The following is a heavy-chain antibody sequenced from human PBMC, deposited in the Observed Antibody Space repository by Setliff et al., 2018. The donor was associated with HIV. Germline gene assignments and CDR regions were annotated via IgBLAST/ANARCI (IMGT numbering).Heavy chain of an antibody. CDR2: IGGSTGST. J-gene: IGHJ4*02. CDR1: GFAFDNYC. Sequence: GGSLRLSCAASGFAFDNYCMTWVRQAPGKGLEWVSAIGGSTGSTYYADSVKGRFTISTDNSKNPLYLQMNSLRAEDTAVYYCAKAPGWLFLSHYWGQGTLVTVSS. D-gene: IGHD3-22*01. CDR3: AKAPGWLFLSHY. V-gene: IGHV3-23*01.